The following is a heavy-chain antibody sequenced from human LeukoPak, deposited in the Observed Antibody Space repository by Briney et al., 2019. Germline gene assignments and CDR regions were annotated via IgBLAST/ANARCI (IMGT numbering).Heavy chain of an antibody. CDR2: IYTSGSA. V-gene: IGHV4-61*02. Sequence: SSETLSLTCTVSGGSISSGSYYWSWIRQPAGKGLEWIGRIYTSGSANYNPSLKSRVTISVDTSKNQFSLKLSSVTAADTAVYYCARGLLSAGNFDYWGQGTLVTVSS. CDR1: GGSISSGSYY. CDR3: ARGLLSAGNFDY. D-gene: IGHD2/OR15-2a*01. J-gene: IGHJ4*02.